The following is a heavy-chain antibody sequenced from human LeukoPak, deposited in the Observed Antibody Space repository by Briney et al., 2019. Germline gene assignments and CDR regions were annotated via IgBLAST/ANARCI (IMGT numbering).Heavy chain of an antibody. V-gene: IGHV4-39*07. D-gene: IGHD2-15*01. CDR1: GGSISKSTYY. J-gene: IGHJ5*02. Sequence: PSETLSLTCTVSGGSISKSTYYWGWIRQPPGKGLEWIGSIYYSGSTYYNPSLKSRVTISVDTSKNQFSLKLSSVTAADTAVYYCARDDCPWLGYCSGGWFDPWGQGTLVTVSS. CDR2: IYYSGST. CDR3: ARDDCPWLGYCSGGWFDP.